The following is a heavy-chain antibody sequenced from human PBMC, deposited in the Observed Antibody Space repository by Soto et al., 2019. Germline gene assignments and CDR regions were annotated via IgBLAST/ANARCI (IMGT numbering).Heavy chain of an antibody. Sequence: SETVSLTCAIYNSSLGAFHWTWIRQHPGKGLEWIGELIHGGSTNYNPSLKSRVTFSLDTSRSQFSLHLMSVTAADSAVYYCARGPLSYDYVRQTWREVGDSFDVWGRGTSVTVSS. CDR2: LIHGGST. CDR3: ARGPLSYDYVRQTWREVGDSFDV. CDR1: NSSLGAFH. J-gene: IGHJ3*01. V-gene: IGHV4-34*01. D-gene: IGHD3-10*02.